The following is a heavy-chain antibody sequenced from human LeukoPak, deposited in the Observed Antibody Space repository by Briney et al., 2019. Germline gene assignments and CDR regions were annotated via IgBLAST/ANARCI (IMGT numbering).Heavy chain of an antibody. Sequence: SVKVSCKASGGTFSSYAISWVRQAPGQGLEWMGGIIPIFGTANYAQKFQGRVTITADESTSTAYMELSSLRSEDTAVYYCARDQRPYYYDSSGYYTLNYWGQGTLVTVSS. CDR3: ARDQRPYYYDSSGYYTLNY. J-gene: IGHJ4*02. D-gene: IGHD3-22*01. V-gene: IGHV1-69*13. CDR1: GGTFSSYA. CDR2: IIPIFGTA.